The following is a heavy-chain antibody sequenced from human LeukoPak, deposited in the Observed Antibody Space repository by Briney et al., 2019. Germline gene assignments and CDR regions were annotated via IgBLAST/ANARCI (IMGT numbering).Heavy chain of an antibody. CDR1: GFTFSSYS. V-gene: IGHV3-21*01. D-gene: IGHD3-3*01. CDR3: ARVADFWGGYYRNYMDV. CDR2: ISSSSSYI. Sequence: GGSLRLSCAASGFTFSSYSMNWVRQAPGKGLEWVSSISSSSSYIYYADSVKGRFTISRDNAKNSLYLQMNSLRAEDTAVYYCARVADFWGGYYRNYMDVWGKGTTVTVSS. J-gene: IGHJ6*03.